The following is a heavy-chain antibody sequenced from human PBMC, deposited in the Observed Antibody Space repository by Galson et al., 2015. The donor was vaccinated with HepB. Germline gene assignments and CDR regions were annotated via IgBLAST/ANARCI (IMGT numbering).Heavy chain of an antibody. CDR1: GFTFSSYA. V-gene: IGHV3-30-3*01. D-gene: IGHD2-15*01. CDR3: ARLARVATIDY. Sequence: SLRLSCAASGFTFSSYAMHWVRQAPGKGLEWVAVISYDGSNKYYADSVKGRFTISRDNSKNTLYLQMNSLRAEDTAVYYCARLARVATIDYWGQGTLVTVSS. J-gene: IGHJ4*02. CDR2: ISYDGSNK.